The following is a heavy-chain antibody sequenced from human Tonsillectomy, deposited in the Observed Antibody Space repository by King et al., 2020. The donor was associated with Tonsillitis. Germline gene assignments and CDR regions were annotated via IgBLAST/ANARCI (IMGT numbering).Heavy chain of an antibody. CDR2: ISYDGSNK. CDR1: GFTFSSSG. Sequence: VQLVESGGGVVQPGRSLRLSCAASGFTFSSSGMHWVRQAPGKGLEWVAVISYDGSNKYYADSVKGRFTISRDNSKNTLYLQMNSLRAEDTAVYYCAKMGETTVVTDDAFGICGQGTMVTVSS. J-gene: IGHJ3*02. V-gene: IGHV3-30*18. D-gene: IGHD4-23*01. CDR3: AKMGETTVVTDDAFGI.